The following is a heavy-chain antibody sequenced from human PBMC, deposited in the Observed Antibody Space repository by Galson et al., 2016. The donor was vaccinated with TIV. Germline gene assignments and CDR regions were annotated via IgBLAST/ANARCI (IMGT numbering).Heavy chain of an antibody. D-gene: IGHD5-18*01. V-gene: IGHV1-18*01. Sequence: SVKVSCKASGYTFNNFGVSWVRQAPGQGLEWMGWISAYNGETNYAQKFQDRVTLTTDTSTITAYMELRSLRSDDTAVYYCARSGYTCGLIGLPGSYWYVDLWGRGTLVTVSS. CDR2: ISAYNGET. CDR1: GYTFNNFG. J-gene: IGHJ2*01. CDR3: ARSGYTCGLIGLPGSYWYVDL.